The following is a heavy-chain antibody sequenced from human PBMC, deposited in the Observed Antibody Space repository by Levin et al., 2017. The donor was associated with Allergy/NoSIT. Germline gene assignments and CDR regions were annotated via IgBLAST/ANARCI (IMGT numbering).Heavy chain of an antibody. V-gene: IGHV3-30*18. D-gene: IGHD5-24*01. CDR2: ISYDGSNK. CDR1: GFTFSSYG. J-gene: IGHJ4*02. Sequence: GESLKISCAASGFTFSSYGMHWVRQAPGKGLEWVAVISYDGSNKYYADSVKGRFTISRDNSKNTLYLQMNSLRAEDTAVYYCAKEVEMATIFDYWGQGTLVTVSS. CDR3: AKEVEMATIFDY.